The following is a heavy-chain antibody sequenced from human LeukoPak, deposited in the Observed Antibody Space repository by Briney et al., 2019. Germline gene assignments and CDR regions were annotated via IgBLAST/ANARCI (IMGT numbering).Heavy chain of an antibody. CDR2: INPNSGGT. V-gene: IGHV1-2*02. Sequence: ASVKVSCKASGYTFTDHYMHWVRQAPGQGLEWMGWINPNSGGTNYAQKFQGRVALTRDTSISTVYMEVSRLRSDDTAVYYCARDGSLDVWGQGTTVTVSS. D-gene: IGHD1-26*01. CDR1: GYTFTDHY. J-gene: IGHJ6*02. CDR3: ARDGSLDV.